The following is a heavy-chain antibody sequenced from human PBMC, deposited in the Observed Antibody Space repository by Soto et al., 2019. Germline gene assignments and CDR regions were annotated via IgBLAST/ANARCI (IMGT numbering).Heavy chain of an antibody. CDR2: INPSGDSI. CDR1: GYSFSSYY. CDR3: ARDWEFGY. D-gene: IGHD1-26*01. J-gene: IGHJ4*02. Sequence: ASVKVSCKASGYSFSSYYMHWVRQAPGQGLEWMGVINPSGDSITYAQKFQGRVTMTKDTSTSTLFMEVSSLRAEDTAVYFCARDWEFGYWGQGTLVTVSS. V-gene: IGHV1-46*01.